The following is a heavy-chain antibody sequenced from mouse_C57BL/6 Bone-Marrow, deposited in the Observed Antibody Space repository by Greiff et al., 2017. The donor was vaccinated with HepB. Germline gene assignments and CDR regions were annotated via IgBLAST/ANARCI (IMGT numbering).Heavy chain of an antibody. D-gene: IGHD2-5*01. CDR2: ISSGSSTI. CDR3: ATKKYYSNYYWYFDV. J-gene: IGHJ1*03. V-gene: IGHV5-17*01. CDR1: GFTFSDYG. Sequence: EVKLVESGGGLVKPGGSLKLSCAASGFTFSDYGMHWVRQAPEKGLEWVAYISSGSSTIYYADTVKGRFTISRANAKNTLFLQMTSLRSEDTAMYYCATKKYYSNYYWYFDVWGTGTTVTVSS.